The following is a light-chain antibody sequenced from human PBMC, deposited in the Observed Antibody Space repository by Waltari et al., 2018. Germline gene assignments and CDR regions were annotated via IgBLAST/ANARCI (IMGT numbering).Light chain of an antibody. CDR2: DAS. CDR3: QQRSNWPPTWT. J-gene: IGKJ1*01. Sequence: EIVLTQSPATLSLSPGERATLSCRASQSVSSYLAWYQQKPGQAPRLLIYDASNRAPGSPARFSGSGSGTDFTLTISSLEPEDFAVYYCQQRSNWPPTWTFGQGTKVEIK. CDR1: QSVSSY. V-gene: IGKV3-11*01.